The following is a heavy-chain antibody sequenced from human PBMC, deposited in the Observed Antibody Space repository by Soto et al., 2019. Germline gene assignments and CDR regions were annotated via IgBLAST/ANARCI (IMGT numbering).Heavy chain of an antibody. CDR2: ISSGAITI. CDR3: AGQYSSSSVEF. Sequence: QVQLVESGGGLVKPGGSLRLSCAASGFTFSDYYMNWLRQAPVKGLEWVSYISSGAITIYYADSVKGRFTISRDNAKNSLYLQMNSLRAEATAVYYCAGQYSSSSVEFWGQVTLVTVSS. D-gene: IGHD6-6*01. J-gene: IGHJ4*02. CDR1: GFTFSDYY. V-gene: IGHV3-11*01.